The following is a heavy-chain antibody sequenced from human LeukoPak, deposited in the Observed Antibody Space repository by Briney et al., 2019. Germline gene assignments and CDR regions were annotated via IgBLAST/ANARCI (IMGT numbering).Heavy chain of an antibody. V-gene: IGHV4-39*07. Sequence: SETLSLTCTVSGGSISSSSYYWGWIRQPPGKGLEWTGSIYYSGSTYYNPSLKSRVTISVDTSKNQFSLKLSSVTAADTAVYYCARVDMSTITIDYWGQGTLVTVSS. J-gene: IGHJ4*02. CDR3: ARVDMSTITIDY. D-gene: IGHD5-24*01. CDR1: GGSISSSSYY. CDR2: IYYSGST.